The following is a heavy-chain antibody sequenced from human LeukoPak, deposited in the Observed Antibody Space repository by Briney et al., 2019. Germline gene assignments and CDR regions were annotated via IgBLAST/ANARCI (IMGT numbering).Heavy chain of an antibody. CDR3: ARAAGRKSSSGYFDY. Sequence: SETLSLTCAVYGGSFSGYYWSWIRQPPGKGLEWIGEINHSGSTNYNPSLKSRVTISVDTSKNQFSLKLSSVTAADTAVYYCARAAGRKSSSGYFDYWGQGTLVTVSS. CDR2: INHSGST. D-gene: IGHD6-19*01. J-gene: IGHJ4*02. CDR1: GGSFSGYY. V-gene: IGHV4-34*01.